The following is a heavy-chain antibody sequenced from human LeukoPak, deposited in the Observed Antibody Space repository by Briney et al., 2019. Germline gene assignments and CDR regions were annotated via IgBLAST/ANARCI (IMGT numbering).Heavy chain of an antibody. Sequence: PSETLSLTCTVSGGSISNYYWSWIRQPPGKGLEWIAYIDYDGSAKYRPSLKSRVTITVDTSKNQSSLKLNPVTAADTAVYYCAREGGLWFGEHHWYFDLWGRGTLVTVSS. J-gene: IGHJ2*01. V-gene: IGHV4-59*01. CDR1: GGSISNYY. CDR3: AREGGLWFGEHHWYFDL. D-gene: IGHD3-10*01. CDR2: IDYDGSA.